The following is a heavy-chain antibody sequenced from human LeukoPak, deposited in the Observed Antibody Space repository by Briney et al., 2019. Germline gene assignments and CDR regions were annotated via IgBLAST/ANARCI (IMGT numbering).Heavy chain of an antibody. J-gene: IGHJ6*02. CDR3: ARGLWTAHYYYYYGMDV. V-gene: IGHV3-21*01. CDR2: ISSSSSYI. Sequence: PGGSLRLSCAASGFTFSNAWMNWVRQAPGKGLEWVSAISSSSSYIYYADSVKGRFTISRDNAKNSLYLQVNSLRAEDTAVYYCARGLWTAHYYYYYGMDVWGQGTTVTVSS. CDR1: GFTFSNAW. D-gene: IGHD3/OR15-3a*01.